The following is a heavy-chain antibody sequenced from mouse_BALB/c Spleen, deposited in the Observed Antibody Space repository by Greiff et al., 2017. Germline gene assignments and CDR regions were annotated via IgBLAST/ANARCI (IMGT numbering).Heavy chain of an antibody. D-gene: IGHD2-1*01. V-gene: IGHV2-5-1*01. CDR3: GGGNPAWFAY. CDR1: GFSLTSYG. J-gene: IGHJ3*01. CDR2: IWRGGST. Sequence: VKLMESGPSLVQPSQSLSITCTVSGFSLTSYGVHWVRQSPGKGLEWLGVIWRGGSTDYNAAFMSRLSITKDNSKSQVFFKMNSLQADDTAIYYCGGGNPAWFAYWGQGTLVTVSA.